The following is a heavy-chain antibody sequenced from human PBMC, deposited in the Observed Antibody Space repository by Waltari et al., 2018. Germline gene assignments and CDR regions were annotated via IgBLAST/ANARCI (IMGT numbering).Heavy chain of an antibody. D-gene: IGHD3-10*01. Sequence: QVQLQQWGAGLLKPSETLSLTCAVYGGSFSGYYWSWIRPPPGKGLEWIGEINHSGSTNSNPSLKSRVTISVDTSKNQFSLKLSSVTAADTAVYYCASTGSGSYYRRLFGYWGQGTLVTVSS. CDR1: GGSFSGYY. CDR2: INHSGST. CDR3: ASTGSGSYYRRLFGY. V-gene: IGHV4-34*01. J-gene: IGHJ4*02.